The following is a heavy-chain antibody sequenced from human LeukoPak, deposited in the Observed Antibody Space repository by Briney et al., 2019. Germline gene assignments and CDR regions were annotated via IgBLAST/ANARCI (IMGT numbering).Heavy chain of an antibody. CDR1: GYTFTDYA. CDR2: INTNIGNP. J-gene: IGHJ4*02. Sequence: GASVKVSCKASGYTFTDYAINWVRQAPGQGLEWMGWINTNIGNPTYDQGFTGPFVFSLDTSFTTAYLQINSLQAEDTAVYYCALGHDSSGFFDSWGQGTLVTVSS. D-gene: IGHD3-22*01. V-gene: IGHV7-4-1*02. CDR3: ALGHDSSGFFDS.